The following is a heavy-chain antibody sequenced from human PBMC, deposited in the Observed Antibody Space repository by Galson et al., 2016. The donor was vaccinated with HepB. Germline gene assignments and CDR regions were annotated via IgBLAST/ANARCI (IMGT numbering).Heavy chain of an antibody. V-gene: IGHV4-31*03. CDR1: GDSPTRGSFC. CDR3: ARAPGSFDI. CDR2: IYHSGNS. Sequence: TLSLTCTVSGDSPTRGSFCWTWIRQLPGKGLEWIGYIYHSGNSHYNPSLKSRVTMSVDTSKNQFSLNLTSVTAADTAVYYCARAPGSFDIWGRGTMVTVSS. J-gene: IGHJ3*02.